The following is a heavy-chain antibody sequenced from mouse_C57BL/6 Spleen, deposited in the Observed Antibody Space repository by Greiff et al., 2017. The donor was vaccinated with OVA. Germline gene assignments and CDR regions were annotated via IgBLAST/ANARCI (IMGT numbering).Heavy chain of an antibody. J-gene: IGHJ4*01. V-gene: IGHV1-72*01. CDR1: GSTFTTFW. D-gene: IGHD3-1*01. CDR3: ARAGYGKPYNAMDY. Sequence: QVQLQQPGAELLKPGASVNLSCKPSGSTFTTFWLHWLNQRPGRGLEWTRRFVPISGGPTFNEKFKSKATRDEDKPSSTAYMQHISLEAEDSEVYESARAGYGKPYNAMDYWGQGTSVTVSS. CDR2: FVPISGGP.